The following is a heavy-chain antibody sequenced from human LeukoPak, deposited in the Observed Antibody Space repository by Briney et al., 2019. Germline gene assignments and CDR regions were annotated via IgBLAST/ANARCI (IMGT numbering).Heavy chain of an antibody. V-gene: IGHV3-11*04. J-gene: IGHJ4*02. Sequence: GGSLRLSCAASGFTFSDYMSWIRQAPGKGLEWVSYISSSGSTIYYADSVKGRFTISRDNAKNSLYLQMNSLRAEDTAVYYCAREPGGEYYFDYWGQGTLVTVSS. D-gene: IGHD3-16*01. CDR1: GFTFSDY. CDR3: AREPGGEYYFDY. CDR2: ISSSGSTI.